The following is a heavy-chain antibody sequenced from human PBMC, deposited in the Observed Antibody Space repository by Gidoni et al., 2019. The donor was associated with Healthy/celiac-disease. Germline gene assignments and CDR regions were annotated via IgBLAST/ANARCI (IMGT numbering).Heavy chain of an antibody. D-gene: IGHD4-17*01. CDR2: INSDGSST. V-gene: IGHV3-74*01. CDR3: ARGTSLRRGHYYYGMDV. CDR1: GFTFSSYW. J-gene: IGHJ6*02. Sequence: EVQLVESGGGLVQPGGSLRLSCAASGFTFSSYWMHWVRQAPGKGLVWVSRINSDGSSTSYADSVKGRFTISRDNAKNTLYLQMNSLRAEDTAVYYCARGTSLRRGHYYYGMDVWGQGTTVTVSS.